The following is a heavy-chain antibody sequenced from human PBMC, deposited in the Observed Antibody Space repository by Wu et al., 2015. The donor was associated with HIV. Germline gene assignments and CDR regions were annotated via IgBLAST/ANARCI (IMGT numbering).Heavy chain of an antibody. CDR3: ARHFGGWHSGAEYIQH. CDR1: GTSVSSDYY. Sequence: QVQLQESGPGLVKPSETLSLTCVVSGTSVSSDYYWGWIRQTPGKGLEWIGTLYHTGSTYYNPSLKSRVTISVDTSQNHFSLKLNSVTAADTAVYYCARHFGGWHSGAEYIQHWGQGTLVTVSS. V-gene: IGHV4-38-2*01. J-gene: IGHJ1*01. CDR2: LYHTGST. D-gene: IGHD6-19*01.